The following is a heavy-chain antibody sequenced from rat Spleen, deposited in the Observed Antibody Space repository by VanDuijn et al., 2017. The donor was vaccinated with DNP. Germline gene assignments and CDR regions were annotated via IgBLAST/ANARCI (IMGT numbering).Heavy chain of an antibody. CDR1: GFSFSDYD. J-gene: IGHJ1*01. CDR2: VPSSGGST. V-gene: IGHV5S13*01. CDR3: ARGVYYYSATYWYFDF. Sequence: EVQLVESGGGLVQPGRSLKLSCAASGFSFSDYDMAWIRQVPGKGLEWVASVPSSGGSTYYPDSVKGRFTISRDNAKNTLYLQMDSLRSEDTATYYCARGVYYYSATYWYFDFWGPGTMVSVSS. D-gene: IGHD1-1*01.